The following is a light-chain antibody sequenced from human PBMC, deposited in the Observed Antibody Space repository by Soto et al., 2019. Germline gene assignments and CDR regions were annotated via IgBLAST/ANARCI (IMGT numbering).Light chain of an antibody. V-gene: IGLV2-11*01. J-gene: IGLJ1*01. CDR1: SSDVGSYNS. CDR2: DVS. Sequence: QSALTQPRSVSGSPGQSVTISCTGTSSDVGSYNSVSWYQQHPGKAPKLMIYDVSKRPSGVPDRFSGSKSGNTASLTISGLQAEDEADYYCCSFAGTSYVFGTGTKVTVL. CDR3: CSFAGTSYV.